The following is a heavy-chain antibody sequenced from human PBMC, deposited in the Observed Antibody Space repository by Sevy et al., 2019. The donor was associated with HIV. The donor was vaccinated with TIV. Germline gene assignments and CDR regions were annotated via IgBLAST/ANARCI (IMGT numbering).Heavy chain of an antibody. CDR3: ARDSSGYLGAYWYFDL. J-gene: IGHJ2*01. CDR2: INSDGSST. CDR1: IFPFSSYW. D-gene: IGHD3-22*01. V-gene: IGHV3-74*01. Sequence: GGSLRLSCAASIFPFSSYWMHCVRQAPGKALVCVSRINSDGSSTSYADSVKGRFTSSRDNAQNTLYLQMNSLRAEDTAVYYCARDSSGYLGAYWYFDLWGRGTLVTVSS.